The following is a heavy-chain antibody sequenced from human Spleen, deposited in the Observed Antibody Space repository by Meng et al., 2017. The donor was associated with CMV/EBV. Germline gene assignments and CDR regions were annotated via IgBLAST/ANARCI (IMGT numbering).Heavy chain of an antibody. CDR3: ARDEVDTAMVWFDY. Sequence: DSVYSNSAAWNWIRQSPSRGLEWLGRTYYRSKWYNDYAVSVKSRITINPDTSKNQFSLQLNSVTPEDTAVYYCARDEVDTAMVWFDYWGQGTLVTVSS. J-gene: IGHJ4*02. V-gene: IGHV6-1*01. CDR2: TYYRSKWYN. D-gene: IGHD5-18*01. CDR1: DSVYSNSAA.